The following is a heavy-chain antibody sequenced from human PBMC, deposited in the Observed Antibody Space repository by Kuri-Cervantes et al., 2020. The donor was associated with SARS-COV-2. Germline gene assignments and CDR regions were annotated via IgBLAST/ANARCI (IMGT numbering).Heavy chain of an antibody. CDR1: VYTFTGYY. Sequence: ASVKVSCKSSVYTFTGYYMHWVRQAPGQGLEWMGWNNPSGGSTSYEQKLQGRLTMTSDTSTSTAYKELSSLRAEVTAVYYCGREVVTSGYYYGMDVWGQGTTVTVSS. CDR3: GREVVTSGYYYGMDV. CDR2: NNPSGGST. D-gene: IGHD4-23*01. J-gene: IGHJ6*02. V-gene: IGHV1-46*04.